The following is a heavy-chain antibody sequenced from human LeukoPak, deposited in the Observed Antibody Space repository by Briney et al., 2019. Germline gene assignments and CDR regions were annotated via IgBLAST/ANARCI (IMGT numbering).Heavy chain of an antibody. D-gene: IGHD6-13*01. CDR1: GGSISISSYY. Sequence: SETLSLTCTVSGGSISISSYYWGWIRQPPGKGLEWIGSFYCSGNTYYSPSLKSRVHLSVDTSKNQFSLKLSSVTAADTAVYYCARGIAAAGIGGYYFDYWGQGTLVTVST. J-gene: IGHJ4*02. CDR2: FYCSGNT. CDR3: ARGIAAAGIGGYYFDY. V-gene: IGHV4-39*01.